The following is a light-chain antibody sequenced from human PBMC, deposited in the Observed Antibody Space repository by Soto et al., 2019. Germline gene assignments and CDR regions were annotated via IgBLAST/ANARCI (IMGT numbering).Light chain of an antibody. V-gene: IGLV2-14*01. CDR2: EVS. CDR1: SSDVGGYNY. J-gene: IGLJ2*01. CDR3: SSYTSSSTVV. Sequence: QSALTQPASVSGSPGQSITISCTGTSSDVGGYNYVSWYQQYPGRAPKLMIYEVSNRPSGVSNRFSGSTSDNTASLTISGLQAEDEADYYCSSYTSSSTVVFGGGTQLTVL.